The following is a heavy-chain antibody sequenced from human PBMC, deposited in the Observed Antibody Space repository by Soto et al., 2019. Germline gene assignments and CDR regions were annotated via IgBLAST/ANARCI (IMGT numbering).Heavy chain of an antibody. V-gene: IGHV3-23*01. CDR3: AKLPLGYCNGGTCYRYFEY. Sequence: EVQLLDSRGGLAQPGGSLRLSCAASGFTFSNYAMTWVRQAPGKGLEWVSIITGNGGSTYYADSVKGRFTISRDNSQNTLYLQMNSLRVEDTAVYYCAKLPLGYCNGGTCYRYFEYWGQGTLVTVSS. J-gene: IGHJ4*02. CDR1: GFTFSNYA. CDR2: ITGNGGST. D-gene: IGHD2-15*01.